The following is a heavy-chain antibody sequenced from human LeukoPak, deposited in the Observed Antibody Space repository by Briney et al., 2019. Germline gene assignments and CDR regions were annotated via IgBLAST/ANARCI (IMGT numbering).Heavy chain of an antibody. D-gene: IGHD5-12*01. Sequence: GRSLRLSCAASGFTFSSYGMHWVRQAPGKGLEWVAVISYDGSNKYYADSVKGRFTISRDNSKNTLYLQMNSLRAEDTAVYYCAKDQGEWLRLPESYGMDVWGQGTTVTVSS. CDR2: ISYDGSNK. V-gene: IGHV3-30*18. J-gene: IGHJ6*02. CDR3: AKDQGEWLRLPESYGMDV. CDR1: GFTFSSYG.